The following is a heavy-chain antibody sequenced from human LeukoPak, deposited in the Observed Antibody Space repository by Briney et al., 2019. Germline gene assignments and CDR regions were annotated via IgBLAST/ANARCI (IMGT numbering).Heavy chain of an antibody. D-gene: IGHD2-15*01. V-gene: IGHV3-7*01. CDR2: INQYGSET. CDR1: GCSFGDYW. J-gene: IGHJ3*01. Sequence: AGSLRLSCAASGCSFGDYWMTWIRQPPRRGMDRVANINQYGSETYYEASVKRRFTISRDNAKSSLFLQMNSLTVEDTAMYYCARDWTPHNNNKYCYDALDGWGQRTMVTVSS. CDR3: ARDWTPHNNNKYCYDALDG.